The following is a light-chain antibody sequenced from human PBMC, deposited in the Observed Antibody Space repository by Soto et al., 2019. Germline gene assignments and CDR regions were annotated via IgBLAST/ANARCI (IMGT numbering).Light chain of an antibody. Sequence: QSVVTQAPSASGTPGQRVTISCSGRSSNIGSNTVYWYQQLPGTAPKLLIYSNNQRPSGVPERFSGSQSGTSASLAINGLQSEDEAEYYCAVWDDSLNGVVFGGGTQLTVL. CDR1: SSNIGSNT. V-gene: IGLV1-44*01. CDR3: AVWDDSLNGVV. J-gene: IGLJ2*01. CDR2: SNN.